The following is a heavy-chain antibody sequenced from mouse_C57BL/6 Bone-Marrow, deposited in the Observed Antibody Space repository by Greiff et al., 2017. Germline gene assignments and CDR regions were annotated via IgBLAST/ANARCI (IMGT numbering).Heavy chain of an antibody. J-gene: IGHJ1*03. CDR2: IIPYNGGT. Sequence: VQLQQSGPVLVKPGASVKMSCKASGYTFTDSYMNWVKQSHGKSLEWIGVIIPYNGGTSYNQKFKGKATLTVDKSSSTAYMELNSLTSEDSAVYYCARGDDYGDVWGTETTVTVSS. CDR1: GYTFTDSY. CDR3: ARGDDYGDV. D-gene: IGHD2-4*01. V-gene: IGHV1-19*01.